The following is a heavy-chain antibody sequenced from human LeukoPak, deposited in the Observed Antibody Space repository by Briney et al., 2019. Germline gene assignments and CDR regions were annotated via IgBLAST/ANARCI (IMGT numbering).Heavy chain of an antibody. CDR3: ATVLVRPLERAFDI. V-gene: IGHV1-69*06. CDR2: IIPIFGTA. CDR1: GGTFSSYA. Sequence: ASVKVSCKASGGTFSSYAISWVRQAPGQGLEWMGGIIPIFGTANYAQRFPGRVTMTEDTSTDTAYMELSSLRSEDTAVYYCATVLVRPLERAFDIWGQGTMVTVSS. D-gene: IGHD1-14*01. J-gene: IGHJ3*02.